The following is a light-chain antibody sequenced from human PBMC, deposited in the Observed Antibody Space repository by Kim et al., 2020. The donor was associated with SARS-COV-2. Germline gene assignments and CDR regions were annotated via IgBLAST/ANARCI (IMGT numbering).Light chain of an antibody. CDR2: DCS. V-gene: IGLV2-14*03. CDR1: SSDVSGYNY. CDR3: SSYTSSSTLV. J-gene: IGLJ2*01. Sequence: GQSITMPCTGTSSDVSGYNYVSWYQQQPGKAPKLIIYDCSNRPSGVSNRFSGSKSGNTASLIVSGLQAEDEADYYCSSYTSSSTLVFGGGTQLTVL.